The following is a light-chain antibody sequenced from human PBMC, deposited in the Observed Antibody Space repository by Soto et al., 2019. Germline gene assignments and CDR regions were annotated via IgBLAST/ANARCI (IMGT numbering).Light chain of an antibody. Sequence: DIQMTQSTSPLSASVGDRVTIACQERQDISNYLHWYQQKPGKAPKLLIYDASNLETGVPSRFSGSGSGTDFTFTISSLQPEDIATYYCQQYDNFPRAINFGQGTRLEIK. V-gene: IGKV1-33*01. J-gene: IGKJ5*01. CDR2: DAS. CDR3: QQYDNFPRAIN. CDR1: QDISNY.